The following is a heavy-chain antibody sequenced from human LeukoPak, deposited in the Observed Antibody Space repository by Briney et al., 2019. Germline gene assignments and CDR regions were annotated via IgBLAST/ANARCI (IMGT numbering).Heavy chain of an antibody. J-gene: IGHJ3*02. CDR1: GFTFSSYA. CDR2: ISGSGGST. D-gene: IGHD6-19*01. CDR3: ARVASPWLARALDAFDI. Sequence: QPGGSLRLSCAASGFTFSSYAMSWVRQAPGKGLEWVSAISGSGGSTYYADSVKGRFTISRDNSKNTLYLQMSSLRAEDTAVYYYARVASPWLARALDAFDIWGQGTMVTVSS. V-gene: IGHV3-23*01.